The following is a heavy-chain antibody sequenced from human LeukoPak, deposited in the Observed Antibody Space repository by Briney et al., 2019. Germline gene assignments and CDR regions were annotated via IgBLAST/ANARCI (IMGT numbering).Heavy chain of an antibody. CDR1: GYTFTSYG. CDR2: ISAYNGNT. J-gene: IGHJ4*02. Sequence: ASVKVSCKASGYTFTSYGISWVRQAPGQGLEWMGWISAYNGNTNYAQKLQGRVTMTTDTSTSTAYMELRCLRSDDTAVYYCARLTYYYGSGRLDYWGQGTLVTVSS. CDR3: ARLTYYYGSGRLDY. V-gene: IGHV1-18*04. D-gene: IGHD3-10*01.